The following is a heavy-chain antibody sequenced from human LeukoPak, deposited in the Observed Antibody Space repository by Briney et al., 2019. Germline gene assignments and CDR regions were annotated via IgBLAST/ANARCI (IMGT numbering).Heavy chain of an antibody. CDR3: AREEGLDY. Sequence: PGGSLRLSCAASGFSFSSYEMNWVRQAPGKGLEWVSYISSSGSTKEYADSVKGRFTISRGNAKNSLYLQMNSLRVEDTAVYYCAREEGLDYWGQGTLVTVSS. V-gene: IGHV3-48*03. CDR1: GFSFSSYE. D-gene: IGHD5-12*01. CDR2: ISSSGSTK. J-gene: IGHJ4*02.